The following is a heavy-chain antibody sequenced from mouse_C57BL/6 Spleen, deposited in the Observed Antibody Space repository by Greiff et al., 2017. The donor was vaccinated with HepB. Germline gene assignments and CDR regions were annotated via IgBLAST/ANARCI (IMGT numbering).Heavy chain of an antibody. V-gene: IGHV1-19*01. Sequence: EVQLQQSGPVLVKPGASVKMSCKASGYTFTDYYMNWVKQSHGKSLEWIGVINPYNGGTSYNQKFKGKATLTVDKSSSTAYMELNSLTSEDSAVYYCAVDSSGPTYWGQGTLVTVSA. J-gene: IGHJ3*01. CDR1: GYTFTDYY. CDR2: INPYNGGT. D-gene: IGHD3-2*02. CDR3: AVDSSGPTY.